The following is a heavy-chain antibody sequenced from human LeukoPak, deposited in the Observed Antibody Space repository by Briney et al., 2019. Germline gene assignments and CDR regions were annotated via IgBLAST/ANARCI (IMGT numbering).Heavy chain of an antibody. CDR2: IYTSGST. D-gene: IGHD3-10*01. CDR1: GGSISSGSYY. Sequence: SETLSLTCTVSGGSISSGSYYWSWIRQPAGKGLEWIGRIYTSGSTNYNPSLKSRVTISVDTSKNQFSLKLSSVTAADTAVYYCARPHGSGSQQDGVWFDPWGQGTLVTVSS. CDR3: ARPHGSGSQQDGVWFDP. J-gene: IGHJ5*02. V-gene: IGHV4-61*02.